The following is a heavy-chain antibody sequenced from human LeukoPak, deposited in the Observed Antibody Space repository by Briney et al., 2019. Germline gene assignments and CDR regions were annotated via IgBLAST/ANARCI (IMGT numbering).Heavy chain of an antibody. CDR2: IKQDGSEK. V-gene: IGHV3-7*01. CDR1: GFTFSSYW. J-gene: IGHJ5*02. CDR3: ASEPPAGDWFDP. Sequence: GGSLRLSCAASGFTFSSYWMSWVRQAPGKGREWVANIKQDGSEKYYVDSVKGRFTISRDNAKNSLYLQMNSLRAEDTAVYYCASEPPAGDWFDPWGQGTLVTVSS. D-gene: IGHD2-8*02.